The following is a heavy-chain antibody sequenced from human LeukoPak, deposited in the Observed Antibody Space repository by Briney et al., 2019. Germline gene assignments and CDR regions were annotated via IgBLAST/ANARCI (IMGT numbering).Heavy chain of an antibody. V-gene: IGHV3-23*01. CDR2: ISGSGGST. CDR3: ANPSTPDYYDSSGYYRGDAFVI. D-gene: IGHD3-22*01. CDR1: GFTFSSYA. Sequence: GGSLRLSCAASGFTFSSYAMSWVRQAPGKGLEWVSAISGSGGSTYYADSVKGRFTISRDNSKNTLYLQMNSLRAEDTAVYYCANPSTPDYYDSSGYYRGDAFVIWGQGTMVTVSS. J-gene: IGHJ3*02.